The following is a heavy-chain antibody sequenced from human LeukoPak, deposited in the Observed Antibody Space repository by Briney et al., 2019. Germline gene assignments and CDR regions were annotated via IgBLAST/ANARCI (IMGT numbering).Heavy chain of an antibody. Sequence: GASVTVSCKASGYTFTSYVNWVRPATGQGLAWMGWMNPNSGNTGYAQKFQGRVTMTRDTSISTAYMELSRLRSDDTAVYYCARILWFGELFSWFDPWGQGTLVTVSS. CDR1: GYTFTSYV. J-gene: IGHJ5*02. CDR3: ARILWFGELFSWFDP. V-gene: IGHV1-8*01. D-gene: IGHD3-10*01. CDR2: MNPNSGNT.